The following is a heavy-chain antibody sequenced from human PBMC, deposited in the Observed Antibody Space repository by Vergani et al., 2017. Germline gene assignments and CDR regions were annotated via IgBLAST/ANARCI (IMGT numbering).Heavy chain of an antibody. CDR2: ISYDGSNK. D-gene: IGHD3-16*01. V-gene: IGHV3-30-3*01. Sequence: QVQLVESGGGVVQPGRSLRLSCAASGFTFRSYAMHWVRQAPGKGLEWVAVISYDGSNKYYADSVKGRFTISRVNSKNTLYLQMNSLRAEDTAVYYCASGAFDYWGQGTLVTVSS. J-gene: IGHJ4*02. CDR3: ASGAFDY. CDR1: GFTFRSYA.